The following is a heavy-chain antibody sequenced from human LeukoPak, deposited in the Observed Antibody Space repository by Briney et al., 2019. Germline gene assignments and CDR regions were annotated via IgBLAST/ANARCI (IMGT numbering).Heavy chain of an antibody. CDR2: IIGSGGSK. CDR3: AKEMSDIVAGYADAFDI. Sequence: GGSQRLSCAASGFTFRSYAMSWVRQAPGKGLEWVSAIIGSGGSKYYADSVKGRFPISRDNCKITLYLQMNSLRAEDTALYYCAKEMSDIVAGYADAFDIWGQGTMVTVSS. V-gene: IGHV3-23*01. D-gene: IGHD3-9*01. CDR1: GFTFRSYA. J-gene: IGHJ3*02.